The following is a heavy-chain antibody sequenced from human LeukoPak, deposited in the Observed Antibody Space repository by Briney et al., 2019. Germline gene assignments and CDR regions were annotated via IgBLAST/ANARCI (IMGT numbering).Heavy chain of an antibody. Sequence: GASVKVSCKASGYTFTSYGISWVRQAPGQGLEWMGWISAYNGNTNYALKLQGRVTMTTDTSTSTAYMELRSLRSDDTAVYYCARDWAGAFVDTAMDPPESFDYWGQGTLVTVSS. D-gene: IGHD5-18*01. CDR3: ARDWAGAFVDTAMDPPESFDY. V-gene: IGHV1-18*01. CDR1: GYTFTSYG. CDR2: ISAYNGNT. J-gene: IGHJ4*02.